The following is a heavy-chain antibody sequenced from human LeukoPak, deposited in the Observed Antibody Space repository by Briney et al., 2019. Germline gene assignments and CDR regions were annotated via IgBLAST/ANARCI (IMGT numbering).Heavy chain of an antibody. CDR2: ISYDGSNK. D-gene: IGHD6-19*01. CDR1: GFTFSSYG. Sequence: GSSLRLSCAASGFTFSSYGMHWVRQAPGKGLEWVAIISYDGSNKYYADSVQGRFTISRDNSKNTLYLKMNSLRAEDTAVYYCAKDLGGGSGCYDLWGRGTLVTVSS. J-gene: IGHJ2*01. V-gene: IGHV3-30*18. CDR3: AKDLGGGSGCYDL.